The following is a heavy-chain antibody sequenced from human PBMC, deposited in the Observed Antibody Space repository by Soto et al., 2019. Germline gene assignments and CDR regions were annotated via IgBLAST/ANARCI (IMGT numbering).Heavy chain of an antibody. CDR2: ISYDGSNK. D-gene: IGHD1-26*01. J-gene: IGHJ3*02. V-gene: IGHV3-30-3*01. CDR1: GFTFSSYA. Sequence: GGTLRLSCAASGFTFSSYAMHWVRQAPGKGLEWVAVISYDGSNKYYADSVKGRFTISRDNYKNTLYLEMNSLRAEDTAVYYCARYRGRAFDIWGQAIKVTFCS. CDR3: ARYRGRAFDI.